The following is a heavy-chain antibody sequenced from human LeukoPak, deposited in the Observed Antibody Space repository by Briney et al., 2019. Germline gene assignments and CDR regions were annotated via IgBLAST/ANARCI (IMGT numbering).Heavy chain of an antibody. CDR1: GFTFSSYS. CDR2: ISSSSYI. J-gene: IGHJ5*02. Sequence: GGSLRLSCAASGFTFSSYSINWVRQAPGKGLEWVSSISSSSYIYYADSVKGRFTISRDNAKNSLYLQMNSLRAEDTAVYYCARGGGSGNYNWFDPWGQGTLVTVSS. V-gene: IGHV3-21*01. CDR3: ARGGGSGNYNWFDP. D-gene: IGHD3-10*01.